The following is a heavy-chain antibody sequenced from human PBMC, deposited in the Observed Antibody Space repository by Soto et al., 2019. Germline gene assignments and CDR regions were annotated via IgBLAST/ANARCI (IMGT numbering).Heavy chain of an antibody. Sequence: EVQLVESGGGVTQPGRSLRLSCAASGFTFDDYAMHWVRQAPGKGLEWVSGVNWNSGSIGYADSVKGRFTISRDNAKNSLYLQTDSLTTDDTAFYYCAKETQANLGTGGFDYWGQGTLVTVSS. CDR2: VNWNSGSI. CDR1: GFTFDDYA. D-gene: IGHD7-27*01. CDR3: AKETQANLGTGGFDY. J-gene: IGHJ4*02. V-gene: IGHV3-9*01.